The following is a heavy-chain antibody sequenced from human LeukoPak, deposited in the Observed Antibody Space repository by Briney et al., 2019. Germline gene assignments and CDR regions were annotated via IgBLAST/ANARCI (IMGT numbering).Heavy chain of an antibody. D-gene: IGHD3-10*01. CDR1: GFTFSLYG. CDR2: ISNDGDSE. CDR3: AKDGRGRTFFGDIEY. J-gene: IGHJ4*02. V-gene: IGHV3-30*18. Sequence: GGSLRLSCAASGFTFSLYGMHWVRQAPGKGLEWVALISNDGDSEYYTDSVKGRFTTSRDNAKDTLYLQMNSLRGEDTAVYYCAKDGRGRTFFGDIEYWGQGTLVAVSS.